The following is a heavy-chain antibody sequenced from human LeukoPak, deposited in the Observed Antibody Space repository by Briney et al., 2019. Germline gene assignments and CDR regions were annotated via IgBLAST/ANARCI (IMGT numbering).Heavy chain of an antibody. V-gene: IGHV3-53*01. CDR3: ARGGSCLSAFDI. CDR2: IHSGGST. Sequence: GGSLRLSCAASGLPVSSKYMSLVRQAPGKGLGLDSIIHSGGSTFYAASVKDRFTISRDNSKNTLYLQMNSLNAEDTAVYYCARGGSCLSAFDIWGQGTMVTVSS. J-gene: IGHJ3*02. CDR1: GLPVSSKY. D-gene: IGHD1-26*01.